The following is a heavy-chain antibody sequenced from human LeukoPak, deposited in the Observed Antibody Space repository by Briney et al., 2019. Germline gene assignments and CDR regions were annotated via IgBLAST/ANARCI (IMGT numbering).Heavy chain of an antibody. CDR2: INHSGST. CDR1: GGSFSGFY. J-gene: IGHJ4*02. CDR3: ARSNYYGSRSYSEVDY. V-gene: IGHV4-34*01. D-gene: IGHD3-10*01. Sequence: SETLSLTCAVYGGSFSGFYWSWIRQPPGKGLEWIGEINHSGSTNYNPSLKSRVTISVDTSKNQFSLKLNSVTAADTAVYYCARSNYYGSRSYSEVDYWGQGTLVTVSS.